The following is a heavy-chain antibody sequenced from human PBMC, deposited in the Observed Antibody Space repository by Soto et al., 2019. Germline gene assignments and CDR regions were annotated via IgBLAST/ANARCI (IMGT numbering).Heavy chain of an antibody. J-gene: IGHJ4*02. CDR2: VNPGGIT. CDR1: GVSLSGYY. V-gene: IGHV4-34*01. Sequence: TLSLTCAVYGVSLSGYYWTWIRQPPGKGLEWIGEVNPGGITNYSPSVKSRLTISLDTSKKQVSLEMTSVTAADTAVYYCGRVVIKMAIQSIVSWGPGTLVTVSS. CDR3: GRVVIKMAIQSIVS.